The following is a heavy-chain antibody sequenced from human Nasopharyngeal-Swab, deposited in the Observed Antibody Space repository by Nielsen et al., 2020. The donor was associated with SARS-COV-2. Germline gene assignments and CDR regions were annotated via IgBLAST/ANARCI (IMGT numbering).Heavy chain of an antibody. Sequence: SLKISCVASGFTFSSHSMNWVRQAAGKGLEWVSSISWNGGSVGHADSVQGRFTISRDNAKNSLYLQMNRLRAEDTALYYCTKDVGAVRGVIRGMDVWGRGITVTVSS. J-gene: IGHJ6*02. CDR1: GFTFSSHS. CDR2: ISWNGGSV. CDR3: TKDVGAVRGVIRGMDV. D-gene: IGHD3-10*02. V-gene: IGHV3-9*01.